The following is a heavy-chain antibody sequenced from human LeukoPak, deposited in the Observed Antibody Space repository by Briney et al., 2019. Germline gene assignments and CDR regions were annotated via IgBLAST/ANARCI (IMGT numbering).Heavy chain of an antibody. CDR3: ARAPYCGGDCYSGWYFDL. J-gene: IGHJ2*01. Sequence: GGSLRLSCAASGFTVISNYMSWVRQAPGKGLEGVSGIYRGGRTYYAASVKGRFTISRANSKNTSYLQMNILRAEDTAVYYCARAPYCGGDCYSGWYFDLWGRGTLVTVSS. D-gene: IGHD2-21*02. CDR2: IYRGGRT. CDR1: GFTVISNY. V-gene: IGHV3-53*01.